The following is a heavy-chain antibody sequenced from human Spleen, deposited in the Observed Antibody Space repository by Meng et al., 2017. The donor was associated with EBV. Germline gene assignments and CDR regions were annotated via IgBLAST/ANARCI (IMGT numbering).Heavy chain of an antibody. CDR1: GGSSRSYY. CDR3: ARATPGYSYGYTGS. Sequence: QVQVQDWGPRLVNSSEPLSLTCTVSGGSSRSYYWSWIRQPPGKGLDWIGYINYLGDTNYNPSLKSQVTISVATSKNQLSLTLTYVTDADTAVYYCARATPGYSYGYTGSWGQGILVTVSS. CDR2: INYLGDT. V-gene: IGHV4-59*01. J-gene: IGHJ5*02. D-gene: IGHD5-18*01.